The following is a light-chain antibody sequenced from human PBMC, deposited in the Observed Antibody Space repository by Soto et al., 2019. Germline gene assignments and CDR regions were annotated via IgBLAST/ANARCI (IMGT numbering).Light chain of an antibody. CDR1: SGHSRYV. J-gene: IGLJ2*01. V-gene: IGLV4-69*01. CDR3: QTWGTGIVV. Sequence: QSVLTQSPSASASLGASVKLTCTLSSGHSRYVIAWHQQQPEKGPRYLMKLNSDGSHSKGDGIPDRFSGSSSGAERYITISSLQSEDQADYYCQTWGTGIVVFGGGTKLTVL. CDR2: LNSDGSH.